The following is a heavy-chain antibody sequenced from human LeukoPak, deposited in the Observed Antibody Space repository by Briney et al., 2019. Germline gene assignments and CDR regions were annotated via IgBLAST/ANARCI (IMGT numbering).Heavy chain of an antibody. D-gene: IGHD1-1*01. Sequence: PSETLSLTCTVSGGSISSYYWSWIRQPPGKGLEWIGYIYYSGSTNYNPSLKSRVTISVDTSKNQFSLKLSSVTAADTAVYYCARDGNWNYFDYWGQGTLVTVSS. CDR1: GGSISSYY. V-gene: IGHV4-59*01. J-gene: IGHJ4*02. CDR2: IYYSGST. CDR3: ARDGNWNYFDY.